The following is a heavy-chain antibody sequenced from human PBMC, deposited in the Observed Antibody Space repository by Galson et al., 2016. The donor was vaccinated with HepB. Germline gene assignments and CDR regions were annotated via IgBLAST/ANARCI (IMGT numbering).Heavy chain of an antibody. J-gene: IGHJ6*02. D-gene: IGHD2-21*01. CDR1: GGSISSGGYY. CDR2: IYKSGST. Sequence: ETLSLTCTVSGGSISSGGYYWSWVRQPPGKGLEWIGYIYKSGSTKYNPSLKSRVIISLDTSKNQFSLKLRSVTAADTAMYYCARDSWIRRGSGVLGGRDFWYYYGMDVWGQGTTVTVSS. V-gene: IGHV4-61*08. CDR3: ARDSWIRRGSGVLGGRDFWYYYGMDV.